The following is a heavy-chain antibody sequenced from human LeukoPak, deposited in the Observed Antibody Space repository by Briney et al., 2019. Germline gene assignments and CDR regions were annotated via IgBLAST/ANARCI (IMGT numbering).Heavy chain of an antibody. CDR3: AREGMQVGATIGYYYYYYMDV. CDR1: GYTFTGYY. D-gene: IGHD1-26*01. Sequence: ASVKVSCKASGYTFTGYYMHWVRQAPGQGLEWMGWINPNSGGTNYAQKFQGRVTMTRDTSISTAYMELSRLRSDDTAVYYCAREGMQVGATIGYYYYYYMDVWGKGTTVTISS. J-gene: IGHJ6*03. CDR2: INPNSGGT. V-gene: IGHV1-2*02.